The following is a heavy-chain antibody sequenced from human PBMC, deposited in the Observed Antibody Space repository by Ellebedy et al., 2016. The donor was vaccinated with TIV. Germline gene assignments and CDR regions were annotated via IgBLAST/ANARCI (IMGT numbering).Heavy chain of an antibody. CDR2: VYHNGNT. J-gene: IGHJ4*02. CDR1: GGSISTTKW. CDR3: ASSQVAVAGIEN. D-gene: IGHD6-19*01. Sequence: SETLSLTCAVSGGSISTTKWWTWVRQPPGGGLEWIGEVYHNGNTNYKPSHRSRVTMSVDKSKNEFSLKLTSVTAAVTAVYFCASSQVAVAGIENWGRGTLVTVSS. V-gene: IGHV4-4*02.